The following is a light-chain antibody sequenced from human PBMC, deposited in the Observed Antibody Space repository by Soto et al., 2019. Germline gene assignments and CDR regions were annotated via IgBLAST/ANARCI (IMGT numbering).Light chain of an antibody. CDR3: QQRSNWPLT. J-gene: IGKJ1*01. Sequence: EIALTQSPATLSLSPGERATLSCRASQSVSSYFAWYQQKPGQAPRLLIYDASNRATGIPARFSGSGSGTDFTLTISSLEPEDFAVYYCQQRSNWPLTLGQGTKVDIK. V-gene: IGKV3-11*01. CDR2: DAS. CDR1: QSVSSY.